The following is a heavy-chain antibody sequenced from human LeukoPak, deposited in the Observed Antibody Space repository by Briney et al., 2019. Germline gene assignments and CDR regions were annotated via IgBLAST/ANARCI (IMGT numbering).Heavy chain of an antibody. D-gene: IGHD1-14*01. CDR3: ARRWVSGSNFDS. CDR2: IQQDGSEK. Sequence: GGSLRLSCAASGFTFTTYWMSWVSQAPGKGREWVANIQQDGSEKYYVASVKGRFTISRDNANNSLYLQMNSLRVEDTAVYYCARRWVSGSNFDSWGQGTLVTVSS. CDR1: GFTFTTYW. V-gene: IGHV3-7*01. J-gene: IGHJ4*02.